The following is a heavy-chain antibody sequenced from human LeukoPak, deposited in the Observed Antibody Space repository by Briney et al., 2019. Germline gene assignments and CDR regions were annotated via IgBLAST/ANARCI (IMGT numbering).Heavy chain of an antibody. D-gene: IGHD2-21*01. V-gene: IGHV3-7*02. CDR1: GFTFSIYW. J-gene: IGHJ3*02. Sequence: PGRSLRLSCAASGFTFSIYWMSWVRQAPGKGLEWVASIKEDGGEIHYVDSVKGRFTISRDNAKNSLYLQMNSLRAEDTAVYYCETYSAFDIRGHGTMVTVSS. CDR2: IKEDGGEI. CDR3: ETYSAFDI.